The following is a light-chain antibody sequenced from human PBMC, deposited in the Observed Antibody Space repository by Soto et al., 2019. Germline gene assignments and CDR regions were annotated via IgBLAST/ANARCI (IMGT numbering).Light chain of an antibody. V-gene: IGLV4-69*01. Sequence: QSVLTQSPSASASLGASVKLTCTLSSGHSSYAIAWHQQQPEKGPRYLMKLDSDGSHTKGDAIPDRFSGSSSGAERYLTISSLQYEDEDDYYCQTWGTGIHVVFGGGTKLTVL. CDR3: QTWGTGIHVV. CDR1: SGHSSYA. J-gene: IGLJ2*01. CDR2: LDSDGSH.